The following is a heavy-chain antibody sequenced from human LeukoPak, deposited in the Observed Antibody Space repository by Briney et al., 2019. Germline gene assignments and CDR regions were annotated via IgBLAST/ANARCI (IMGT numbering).Heavy chain of an antibody. CDR3: ARTSRTGEPEYFQH. CDR2: IYYSGST. V-gene: IGHV4-59*08. Sequence: SETLSLTCTVSGGSMSSYYWSWIRQPPGKGLEWIGYIYYSGSTYYNPSLKSRVTISVDTSENQFSLRLSSVTAADTAVYYCARTSRTGEPEYFQHWGQGTLVTVSS. D-gene: IGHD2-8*02. CDR1: GGSMSSYY. J-gene: IGHJ1*01.